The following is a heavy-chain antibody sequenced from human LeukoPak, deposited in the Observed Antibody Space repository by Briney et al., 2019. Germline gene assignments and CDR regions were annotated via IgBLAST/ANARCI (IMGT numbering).Heavy chain of an antibody. Sequence: GGSLRLSCAAAGFTFSGYYMSWIRQAPGKGLGWLSYISSSSSYTKYADSVKGRITISRDNSENTLYLQMSSLRAEDTAVYYCARDMNNRGAFDIWGQGTMVTVSS. J-gene: IGHJ3*02. D-gene: IGHD1/OR15-1a*01. CDR1: GFTFSGYY. CDR3: ARDMNNRGAFDI. V-gene: IGHV3-11*06. CDR2: ISSSSSYT.